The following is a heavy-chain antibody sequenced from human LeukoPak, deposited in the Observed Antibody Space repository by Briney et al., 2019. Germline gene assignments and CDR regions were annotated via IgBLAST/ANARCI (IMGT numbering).Heavy chain of an antibody. V-gene: IGHV3-15*01. D-gene: IGHD3-9*01. CDR2: IKSKTDGGTT. CDR3: TTDPQDGQYFDWLDY. CDR1: GIPFSNAW. Sequence: GGSLRLSCAASGIPFSNAWMRCVRQAPGERVEWVGRIKSKTDGGTTDYAAPVKGRFTISRDDSNNTLYLQMHSLKTEDTAVYYCTTDPQDGQYFDWLDYWGQGALVTVSS. J-gene: IGHJ4*02.